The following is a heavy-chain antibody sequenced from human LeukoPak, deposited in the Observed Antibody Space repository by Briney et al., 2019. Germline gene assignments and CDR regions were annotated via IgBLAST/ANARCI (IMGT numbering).Heavy chain of an antibody. V-gene: IGHV3-48*03. CDR3: ARDKENTFSNNWFDP. J-gene: IGHJ5*02. D-gene: IGHD3-3*02. CDR2: ISDSGNTI. Sequence: AGGSLRLSCAASGFTFSSYEMNWVRQAPGKGLEWVSYISDSGNTIYYADSVKGRFSISRDNAKNSLYLQMNSLRVEDTALYYCARDKENTFSNNWFDPWGQGTLVTVSS. CDR1: GFTFSSYE.